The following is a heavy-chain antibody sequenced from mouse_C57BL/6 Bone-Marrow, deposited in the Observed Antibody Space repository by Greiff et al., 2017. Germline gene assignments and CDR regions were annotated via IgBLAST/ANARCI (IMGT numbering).Heavy chain of an antibody. CDR1: GISITTGNYR. D-gene: IGHD1-1*01. J-gene: IGHJ1*01. Sequence: EVKVVESGPGLVKPSQTVSLSCTVTGISITTGNYRWSWIRQFPGNKLEWIGYIYYSGTITYNPSLTSRTTITRDTSKNQFFLEMNPLTAEDTATYDCARAVVASYWYFDVWGAGTTVTVSS. V-gene: IGHV3-5*02. CDR2: IYYSGTI. CDR3: ARAVVASYWYFDV.